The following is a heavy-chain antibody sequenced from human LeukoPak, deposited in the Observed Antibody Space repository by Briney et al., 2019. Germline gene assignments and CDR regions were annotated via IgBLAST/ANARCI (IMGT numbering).Heavy chain of an antibody. CDR3: ARAHHSSGWSRAFDS. J-gene: IGHJ4*02. V-gene: IGHV1-18*01. D-gene: IGHD6-19*01. CDR1: GYTFTSYG. CDR2: ISAYNGNT. Sequence: ASVKASCKASGYTFTSYGISWVRQAPGQGLEWMGWISAYNGNTNYAQKLQGRVTMTTDTSTSTAYMELRSLRPDDTAVYYCARAHHSSGWSRAFDSWGQGTLVTVSS.